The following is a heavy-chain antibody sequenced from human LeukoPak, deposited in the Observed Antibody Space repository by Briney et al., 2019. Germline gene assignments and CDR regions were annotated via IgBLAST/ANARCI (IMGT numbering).Heavy chain of an antibody. D-gene: IGHD2-8*01. CDR2: IKQDGSEK. V-gene: IGHV3-7*01. J-gene: IGHJ4*02. CDR3: AREDYCTNGVCLDY. CDR1: GFTFSSYW. Sequence: GGSLRLSCAASGFTFSSYWMSWVRQAPGRGLEWVANIKQDGSEKYYVDSVKGRFTISRDNAKNSLYLQMNSLRAEDTAVYYCAREDYCTNGVCLDYWGQGTLVTVSS.